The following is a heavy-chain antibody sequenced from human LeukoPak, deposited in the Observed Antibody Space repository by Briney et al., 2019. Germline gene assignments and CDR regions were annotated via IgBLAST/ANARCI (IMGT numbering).Heavy chain of an antibody. CDR3: ARNDYGDYGPDY. CDR2: ISSSGTYM. Sequence: PGGSLRLSCAASGFTFITYSMNWVRQAPGKGLEWVSSISSSGTYMFYADSVKGRFTISRDNANNSLYLQMNSLRAEDTAIYYCARNDYGDYGPDYWGRGTLVTVSS. CDR1: GFTFITYS. V-gene: IGHV3-21*01. J-gene: IGHJ4*02. D-gene: IGHD4-17*01.